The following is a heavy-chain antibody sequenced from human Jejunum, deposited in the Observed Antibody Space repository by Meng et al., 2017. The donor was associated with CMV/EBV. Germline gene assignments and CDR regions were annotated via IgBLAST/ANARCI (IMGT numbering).Heavy chain of an antibody. Sequence: SGSTFTSSDINWVRPATGQGLEWMGWMNPNNGNTGYGQKFQGRVTLTRNTAISTAYMELSSLRSEDTAVYYCLLTPRRVGHGMDVWGQGTTVTVSS. CDR1: GSTFTSSD. J-gene: IGHJ6*02. CDR3: LLTPRRVGHGMDV. V-gene: IGHV1-8*01. CDR2: MNPNNGNT. D-gene: IGHD2-15*01.